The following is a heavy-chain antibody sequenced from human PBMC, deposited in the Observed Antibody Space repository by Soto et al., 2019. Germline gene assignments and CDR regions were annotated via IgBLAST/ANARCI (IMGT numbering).Heavy chain of an antibody. CDR2: ITSDGDST. CDR1: GFTFSNYA. CDR3: VKGNQMRRYYLEF. D-gene: IGHD3-3*01. V-gene: IGHV3-64D*06. J-gene: IGHJ4*01. Sequence: GWSLRLSCSVSGFTFSNYAMHWVRQAPGKGLEYVSGITSDGDSTWHADSVKDRFTISRDNSKNTLFLQMSSLRVEDTAIYFCVKGNQMRRYYLEFWGPGTRVTVSS.